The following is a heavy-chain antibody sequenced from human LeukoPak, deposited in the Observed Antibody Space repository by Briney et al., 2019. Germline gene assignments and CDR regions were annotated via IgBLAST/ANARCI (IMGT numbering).Heavy chain of an antibody. CDR2: ISYDGSNK. Sequence: PGGSLRLSCAASGFTFSSYAMHWVRQALGKGLEWVAVISYDGSNKYYADSVKGRFTISRDNSKNTLYLQMNSLRAEDTAVYHCARDFAPTNWGVHYYYYGMDVWGQGTTVTVSS. V-gene: IGHV3-30-3*01. J-gene: IGHJ6*02. CDR1: GFTFSSYA. D-gene: IGHD7-27*01. CDR3: ARDFAPTNWGVHYYYYGMDV.